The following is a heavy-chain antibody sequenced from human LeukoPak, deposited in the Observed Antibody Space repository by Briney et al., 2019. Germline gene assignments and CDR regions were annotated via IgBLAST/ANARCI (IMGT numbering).Heavy chain of an antibody. CDR2: INQDGSVK. CDR1: GFIFTTYW. D-gene: IGHD5-12*01. V-gene: IGHV3-7*01. Sequence: GGSLRLSCGASGFIFTTYWLSWVRQAPGKGLEWVANINQDGSVKYYVDSVRGRFTVSRDNAKNSLSLQMNSLRAEDTAVYYCARVLIVATIVYFDYWGQGTLVTVSS. J-gene: IGHJ4*02. CDR3: ARVLIVATIVYFDY.